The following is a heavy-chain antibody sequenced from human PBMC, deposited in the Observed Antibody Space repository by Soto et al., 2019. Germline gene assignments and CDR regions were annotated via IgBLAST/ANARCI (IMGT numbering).Heavy chain of an antibody. J-gene: IGHJ5*02. D-gene: IGHD2-2*01. CDR3: VREVHSITTSCYANWFDA. CDR1: GFTFSTYW. V-gene: IGHV3-74*01. Sequence: EVQLVESGGGLVQPGGSLRLSCAASGFTFSTYWMHWIRQVPGKGLEWVSRINSDASDTYYADSVKGRFTISRDNAKNTLHLEMTSLRAEDTAVYDRVREVHSITTSCYANWFDAWGQGTLVTVSS. CDR2: INSDASDT.